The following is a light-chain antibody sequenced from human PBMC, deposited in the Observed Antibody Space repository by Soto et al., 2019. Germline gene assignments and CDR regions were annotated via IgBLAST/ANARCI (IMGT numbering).Light chain of an antibody. CDR2: LGS. J-gene: IGKJ4*02. CDR3: IQALQTPLT. Sequence: DIVMTQSPLSLPVTPGETASISCRSSQSLLHSNGCNYLDWYLQKPGQTQQLLIYLGSNRASGVPDRFSGSGSGTDFTLKIRRVEAEDVGVYYCIQALQTPLTFGGGTKVEIK. CDR1: QSLLHSNGCNY. V-gene: IGKV2-28*01.